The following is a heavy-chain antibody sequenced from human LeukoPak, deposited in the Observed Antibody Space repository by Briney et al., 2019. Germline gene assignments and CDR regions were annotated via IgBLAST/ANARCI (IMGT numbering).Heavy chain of an antibody. D-gene: IGHD3-22*01. V-gene: IGHV1-46*01. CDR3: ARDHHYYDSSGEGQGFDI. CDR1: GYTFTSYY. Sequence: ASVKVSCKASGYTFTSYYMHWVRQAPGQGLEWMGIINPSGGSTSYAQKFQGRVTMTRDTSTSTVYMELSSLRSEDTAVYYCARDHHYYDSSGEGQGFDIWGQGTMVTVSS. CDR2: INPSGGST. J-gene: IGHJ3*02.